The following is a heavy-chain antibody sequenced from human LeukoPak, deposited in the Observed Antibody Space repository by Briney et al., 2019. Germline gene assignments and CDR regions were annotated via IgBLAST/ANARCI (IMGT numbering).Heavy chain of an antibody. D-gene: IGHD3-22*01. Sequence: SETLSLTCTVSGGSISSSSYYWGWIRQPPGKGLEWIGSIYYSGSTYYNPSLKSRVTISVDTSKNQFSLKLSSVTAADTAVYYCASIGITMMDRYFDYWGQGTLVTVSS. J-gene: IGHJ4*02. CDR3: ASIGITMMDRYFDY. CDR2: IYYSGST. CDR1: GGSISSSSYY. V-gene: IGHV4-39*01.